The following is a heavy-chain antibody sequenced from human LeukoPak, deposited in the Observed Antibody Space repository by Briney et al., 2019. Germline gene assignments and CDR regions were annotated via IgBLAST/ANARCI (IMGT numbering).Heavy chain of an antibody. J-gene: IGHJ4*02. CDR1: GFTFSNFW. V-gene: IGHV3-7*04. CDR3: ARGDAFSGDH. Sequence: PGGSLRLSCAVSGFTFSNFWMSWVRQAPGRGLEWVANIRPEGNEKYHVGSVEGRFVISRDNTKNLLFLQMSGLRVEDTALYYCARGDAFSGDHWGQGTLVTVSS. CDR2: IRPEGNEK.